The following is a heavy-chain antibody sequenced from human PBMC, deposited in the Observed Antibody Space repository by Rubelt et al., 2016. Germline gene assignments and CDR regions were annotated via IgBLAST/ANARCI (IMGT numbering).Heavy chain of an antibody. Sequence: GLEWIGEINHSGSTNYNPSLKSRVTISVDTSKNQFSLKLSSVTAADTAVYYCARDLVVVTARFDYWGQGTLVTVSS. CDR2: INHSGST. D-gene: IGHD2-21*02. CDR3: ARDLVVVTARFDY. J-gene: IGHJ4*02. V-gene: IGHV4-34*01.